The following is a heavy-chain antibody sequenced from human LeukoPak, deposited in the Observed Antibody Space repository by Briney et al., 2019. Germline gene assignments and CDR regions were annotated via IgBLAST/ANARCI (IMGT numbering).Heavy chain of an antibody. J-gene: IGHJ4*02. CDR2: ISAYNGNT. Sequence: ASVKVSCKASGYTFTSYGISWVRQAPGQGLEWMGWISAYNGNTNYAQKLQGRVTMTTDTSTSTAYMELRSLRSDDTAVFYCARDAVTTPQGPLDYWGQGTLVTVSS. V-gene: IGHV1-18*01. CDR3: ARDAVTTPQGPLDY. CDR1: GYTFTSYG. D-gene: IGHD3-22*01.